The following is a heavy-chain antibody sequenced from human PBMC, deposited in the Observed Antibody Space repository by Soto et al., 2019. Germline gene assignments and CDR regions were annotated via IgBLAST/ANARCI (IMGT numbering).Heavy chain of an antibody. J-gene: IGHJ6*02. Sequence: QVQLVESGGGVVQPGRSLRLSCAASGFTFSSYGMHWVRQAPGKGLEWVAAIWYDGSNKYYADSVKGRFTISRDNSKNTLYLQMRRLRAEDTAVYYGARVLGVDGAGYYYYYGMDVWGQGTTVTVSS. CDR1: GFTFSSYG. CDR3: ARVLGVDGAGYYYYYGMDV. V-gene: IGHV3-33*01. D-gene: IGHD3-16*01. CDR2: IWYDGSNK.